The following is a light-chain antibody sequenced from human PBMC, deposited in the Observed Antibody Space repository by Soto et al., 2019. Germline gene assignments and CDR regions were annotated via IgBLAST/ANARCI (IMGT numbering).Light chain of an antibody. J-gene: IGKJ1*01. V-gene: IGKV4-1*01. CDR2: WAS. Sequence: DIVMTQSPDSLAVSLGDRATINCNSSQSVLYSSNNKNYLAWYQQKPGQPPKLLIYWASTRESGVPDRFSGSGSGTDFTLTISSLQAEDVAVYYCQQYYSTPWKFGQGTKVDIK. CDR3: QQYYSTPWK. CDR1: QSVLYSSNNKNY.